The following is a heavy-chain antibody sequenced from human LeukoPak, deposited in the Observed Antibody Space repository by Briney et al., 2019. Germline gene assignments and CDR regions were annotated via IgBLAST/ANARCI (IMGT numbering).Heavy chain of an antibody. D-gene: IGHD5-24*01. CDR3: ARETGHGYNWMGY. CDR2: IIPFFGTA. J-gene: IGHJ4*02. CDR1: GYTFTNFY. Sequence: GASVKVSCKASGYTFTNFYMHWVRQVPGQGLEWMGGIIPFFGTANSAQKFQGRVTITADESTSTAYMELSSLRSEDTAVYYCARETGHGYNWMGYWGQGTLVTVSS. V-gene: IGHV1-69*13.